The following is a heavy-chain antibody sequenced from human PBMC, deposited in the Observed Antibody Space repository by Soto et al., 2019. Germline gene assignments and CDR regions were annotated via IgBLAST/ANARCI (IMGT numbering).Heavy chain of an antibody. CDR2: IYPSGST. CDR3: ARDSEDYYDSSGYSPWFDP. V-gene: IGHV4-4*07. CDR1: GGSISSYY. Sequence: SGTLALTGTVSGGSISSYYWSWIRQPAGKGLEWIGRIYPSGSTNYNPSLKSRATMSVDTSKNQFSLKLSSVTAADTAVYYCARDSEDYYDSSGYSPWFDPWGQGTLVTDPS. D-gene: IGHD3-22*01. J-gene: IGHJ5*02.